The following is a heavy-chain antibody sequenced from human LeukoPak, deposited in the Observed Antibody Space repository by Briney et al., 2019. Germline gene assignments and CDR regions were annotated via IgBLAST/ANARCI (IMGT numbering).Heavy chain of an antibody. CDR1: GYSFSNYW. J-gene: IGHJ5*02. CDR2: IYPGDSDT. D-gene: IGHD1-7*01. Sequence: GASLQISCKSSGYSFSNYWIGWVRQMPGKGLEWMGIIYPGDSDTRYSPSFQGQVTISADKSISTAYLQWSSLKASDTAMYYCARLLTGTTRWFDPWGQGTLVTVSS. CDR3: ARLLTGTTRWFDP. V-gene: IGHV5-51*01.